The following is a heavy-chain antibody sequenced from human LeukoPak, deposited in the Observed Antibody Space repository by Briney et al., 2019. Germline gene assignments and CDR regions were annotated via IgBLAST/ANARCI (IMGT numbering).Heavy chain of an antibody. J-gene: IGHJ4*02. CDR2: IYPRDGST. V-gene: IGHV1-46*01. CDR1: GYTFTSNY. CDR3: ARDKEGFDY. Sequence: ASVKVSCKASGYTFTSNYIHWVRQAPGQGLEWMGMIYPRDGSTSYAQKFQGRVTVTRDTSTSTVHMELSGLRSEDTAVYYCARDKEGFDYWGKETLVTVSS.